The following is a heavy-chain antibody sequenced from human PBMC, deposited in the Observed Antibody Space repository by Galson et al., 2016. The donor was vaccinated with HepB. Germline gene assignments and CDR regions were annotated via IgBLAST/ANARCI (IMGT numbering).Heavy chain of an antibody. V-gene: IGHV4-39*01. CDR1: DGSISTGSFS. CDR3: ARAGLGTKASFDY. D-gene: IGHD1/OR15-1a*01. Sequence: ETLSLTCTVSDGSISTGSFSWGWTRQPPGKGLECIGTVYRGKIYYSPSLEGRVTMSVGMSTDLLSLKLTSLTAADTAVYYCARAGLGTKASFDYWGRGTLVAVSS. J-gene: IGHJ4*02. CDR2: VYRGKI.